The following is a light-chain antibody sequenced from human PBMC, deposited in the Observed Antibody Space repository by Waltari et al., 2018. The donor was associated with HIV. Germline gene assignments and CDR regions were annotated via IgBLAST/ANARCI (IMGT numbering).Light chain of an antibody. CDR2: WAS. Sequence: DVVMTQSPDSLAVSLGERPTINCKTSQSVLYSTNNKNYLAWYQQKPGQPPRLLIYWASTRKSGVPDRFSGSGSGTDFTLTISDLQAEDVAVYYCQQYYSTPWTFGQGTKVEV. CDR1: QSVLYSTNNKNY. J-gene: IGKJ1*01. CDR3: QQYYSTPWT. V-gene: IGKV4-1*01.